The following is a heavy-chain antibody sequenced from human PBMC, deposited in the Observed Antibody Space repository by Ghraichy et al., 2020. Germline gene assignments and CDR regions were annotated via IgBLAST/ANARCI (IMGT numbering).Heavy chain of an antibody. V-gene: IGHV4-59*01. J-gene: IGHJ4*02. Sequence: SETLSLTCTVSGGSISNYYWSWIRQPPGKGLEWIGYIYYSGSTNYNPSLKRRVTISVDTSKNQFSLKLSSVTAAAAAVYYCAGSHDYSNYFFDYWGQGILVSVSS. D-gene: IGHD4-11*01. CDR3: AGSHDYSNYFFDY. CDR1: GGSISNYY. CDR2: IYYSGST.